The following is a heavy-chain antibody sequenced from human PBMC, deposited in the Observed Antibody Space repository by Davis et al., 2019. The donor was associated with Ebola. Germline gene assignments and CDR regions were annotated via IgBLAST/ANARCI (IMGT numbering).Heavy chain of an antibody. V-gene: IGHV3-21*01. D-gene: IGHD5-24*01. CDR1: GFTFSSYS. CDR3: ARGEMATGYYFDY. Sequence: GESPKISCAASGFTFSSYSMHWVRQAPGKGLEWVSPISSGSSYIYYADSVKVRVNISSDNARNSLYLHMNSLRAEDTAVYYCARGEMATGYYFDYWGQGTLVTDSS. CDR2: ISSGSSYI. J-gene: IGHJ4*02.